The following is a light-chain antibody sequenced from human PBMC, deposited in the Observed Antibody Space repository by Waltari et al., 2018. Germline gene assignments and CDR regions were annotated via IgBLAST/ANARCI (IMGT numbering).Light chain of an antibody. J-gene: IGKJ4*01. V-gene: IGKV3-20*01. CDR1: QSVRANY. Sequence: EIVLTQSPGPISLSPRERATLSCRTSQSVRANYLTWYQKKPGQAPRLLISGAPSSATGIPDRFSGGGSGEDFTLTISRLEPEDFAVYYCQQHGNSPLTFGGGTKVEIK. CDR2: GAP. CDR3: QQHGNSPLT.